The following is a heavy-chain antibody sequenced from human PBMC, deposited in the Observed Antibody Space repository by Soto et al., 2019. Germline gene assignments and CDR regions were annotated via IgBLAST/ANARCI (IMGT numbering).Heavy chain of an antibody. Sequence: QVQLVQSGAEVKKPGSSVRVSCKASGAAFNTITINWVRQAPGQGLEWMGGFVPVFGSATYAQKFQGRVDITADASTSTFSMELSRLNSEDTALYYCVREDDTTGSYSWFDPWGQGTLVTVSS. CDR3: VREDDTTGSYSWFDP. D-gene: IGHD3-9*01. V-gene: IGHV1-69*01. CDR1: GAAFNTIT. CDR2: FVPVFGSA. J-gene: IGHJ5*02.